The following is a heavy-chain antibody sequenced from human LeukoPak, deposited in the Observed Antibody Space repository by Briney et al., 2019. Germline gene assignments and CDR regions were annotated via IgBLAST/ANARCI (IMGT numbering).Heavy chain of an antibody. J-gene: IGHJ3*02. V-gene: IGHV4-4*07. D-gene: IGHD3-3*01. Sequence: PSETLSLTCTVSGGSISSYYWSWIRQPAGKGLEWIGRIYTSGSTNYNPSLKSRVTTSVDTSKNQFSLKLSSVTAADTAVYYCARESVTIFGVVIMNDDAFDIWGQGTMVTVSS. CDR2: IYTSGST. CDR3: ARESVTIFGVVIMNDDAFDI. CDR1: GGSISSYY.